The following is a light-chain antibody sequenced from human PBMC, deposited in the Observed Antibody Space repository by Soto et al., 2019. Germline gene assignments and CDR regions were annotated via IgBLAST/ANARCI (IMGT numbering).Light chain of an antibody. CDR1: QSVNSY. CDR3: QQYDNWPIT. Sequence: EIVLTQSPGTLSLSPGERATLSCRASQSVNSYLAWYQQKVGQAPRLLTYGASSRATGIPDRFSGSGSGTDFTLTISSLEPEDFAVYYCQQYDNWPITFGQGTRLEIK. CDR2: GAS. J-gene: IGKJ5*01. V-gene: IGKV3-20*01.